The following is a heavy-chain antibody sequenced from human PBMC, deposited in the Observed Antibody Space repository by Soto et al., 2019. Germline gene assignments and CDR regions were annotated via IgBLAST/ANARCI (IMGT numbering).Heavy chain of an antibody. CDR2: ISHDGSNK. Sequence: QVQLVESGGGVVQPGRSLRLSCAASGFTFSSYGMHWVRQAPGKGLEWVAVISHDGSNKYYADSVKGRFTISRDNSKNTRSLQMDSLRVEVTAGYYCALSTAYNSGWFGLSEYWGQRAVVNVSS. D-gene: IGHD6-19*01. V-gene: IGHV3-30*03. CDR1: GFTFSSYG. J-gene: IGHJ4*02. CDR3: ALSTAYNSGWFGLSEY.